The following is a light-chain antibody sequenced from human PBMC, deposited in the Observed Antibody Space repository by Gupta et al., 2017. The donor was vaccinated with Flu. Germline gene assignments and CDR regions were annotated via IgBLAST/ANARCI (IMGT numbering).Light chain of an antibody. CDR1: SSDIGSYKY. J-gene: IGLJ2*01. V-gene: IGLV2-14*01. Sequence: QSALTQPASVSGSPGQSITISCTGTSSDIGSYKYVSWYQQHPGQAPKLLMYGDTNRPSGVSNRFSASKSGDTASLTISGLQAEDEADYYCSAYISSSTLVFGGGTKLTVL. CDR2: GDT. CDR3: SAYISSSTLV.